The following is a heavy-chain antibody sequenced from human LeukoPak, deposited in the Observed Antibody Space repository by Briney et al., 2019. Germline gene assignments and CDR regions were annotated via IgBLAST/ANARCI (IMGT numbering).Heavy chain of an antibody. V-gene: IGHV1-2*02. CDR3: ARGGYYDILTGYSSDPLDY. CDR2: INPNSGGT. D-gene: IGHD3-9*01. CDR1: GYSFSSCY. Sequence: GASVKVSCKASGYSFSSCYMHWVRQAPGQGLEWMGWINPNSGGTNYAQKFQGRVTMTRDTSISTAYMELSRLRSDDTAVYYCARGGYYDILTGYSSDPLDYWGQGTLVTVSS. J-gene: IGHJ4*02.